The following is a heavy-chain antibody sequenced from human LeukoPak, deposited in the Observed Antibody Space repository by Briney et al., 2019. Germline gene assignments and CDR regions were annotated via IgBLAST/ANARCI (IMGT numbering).Heavy chain of an antibody. D-gene: IGHD3-22*01. J-gene: IGHJ4*02. Sequence: GGSLRLSCAASGFTLSNAWMSWVRQAPGKGLEWVGRIRSKTEGGTTEYAAPVKGRFTISRDGTKNTLYLQMYSLKTEDTAVYYCTKYYYDSSGFYYHYDYWGQATLVTVSS. CDR1: GFTLSNAW. V-gene: IGHV3-15*01. CDR2: IRSKTEGGTT. CDR3: TKYYYDSSGFYYHYDY.